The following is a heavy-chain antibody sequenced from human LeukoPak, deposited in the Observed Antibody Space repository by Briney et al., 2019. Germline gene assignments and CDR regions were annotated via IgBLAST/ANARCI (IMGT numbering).Heavy chain of an antibody. CDR3: ARDRWGYDILTGYYGEIDY. Sequence: SQTLSLTCAISGDSVSSNSAAWNWIRQSPSRGLEWPGRTYYRSKWYNDYAVSVKSRITINPDTSKNQFSLQLNSVTPEDTAVYYCARDRWGYDILTGYYGEIDYWGQGTLVTVSS. D-gene: IGHD3-9*01. CDR1: GDSVSSNSAA. V-gene: IGHV6-1*01. CDR2: TYYRSKWYN. J-gene: IGHJ4*02.